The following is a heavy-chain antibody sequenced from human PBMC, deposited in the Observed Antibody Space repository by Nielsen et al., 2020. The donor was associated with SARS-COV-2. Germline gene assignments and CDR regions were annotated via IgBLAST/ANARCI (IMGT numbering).Heavy chain of an antibody. Sequence: WIRQPSGKGLEWVAVISYDGSNKYYADSVKGRFTISRDNSKNTLYLQMNSLRAEDTAVYYCAKGPGMVRGVISYYYGMDVWGQGTTVTVSS. CDR3: AKGPGMVRGVISYYYGMDV. CDR2: ISYDGSNK. J-gene: IGHJ6*02. V-gene: IGHV3-30*18. D-gene: IGHD3-10*01.